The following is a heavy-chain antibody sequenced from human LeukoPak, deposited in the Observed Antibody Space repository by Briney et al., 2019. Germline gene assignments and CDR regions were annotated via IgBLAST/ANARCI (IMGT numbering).Heavy chain of an antibody. CDR3: ARDSNYFGSRPFDS. Sequence: SETLSLTCTVSGGSISSYYWSXXXXXXXXXXXXXGYIYHSGSATYNPSLSSRVTIXXDTXKXXFSLKLTSVTAADTAVYYCARDSNYFGSRPFDSWGQGTLVTVSS. CDR2: IYHSGSA. J-gene: IGHJ4*02. D-gene: IGHD3-10*01. V-gene: IGHV4-59*12. CDR1: GGSISSYY.